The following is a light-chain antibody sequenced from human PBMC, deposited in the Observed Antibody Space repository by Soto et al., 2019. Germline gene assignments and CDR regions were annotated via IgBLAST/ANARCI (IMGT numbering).Light chain of an antibody. CDR3: QTWGSGIVV. J-gene: IGLJ2*01. Sequence: QSVLTQSHSASASLGASVTLTCTLSSGHSNYAIAWHQQQSEKGPRYLMKLNSDGSHSKGDGIPDRFSGSSSGAERYLTISSLQSEDEADYDFQTWGSGIVVFGGGTKRTVL. CDR2: LNSDGSH. CDR1: SGHSNYA. V-gene: IGLV4-69*01.